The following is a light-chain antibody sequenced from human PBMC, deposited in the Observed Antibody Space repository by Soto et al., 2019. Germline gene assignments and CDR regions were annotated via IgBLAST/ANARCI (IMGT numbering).Light chain of an antibody. V-gene: IGKV1-39*01. J-gene: IGKJ4*01. CDR2: AAS. CDR1: QSISSY. Sequence: DIQMTQSPSSLSASVVDRVTITCRASQSISSYLNWYQQKPGKAPKLLIYAASSLQSGVPSRFSGSGSATDFTLTISSLQPEDFATYYCQQSCSTPLTCGGGTKVEIK. CDR3: QQSCSTPLT.